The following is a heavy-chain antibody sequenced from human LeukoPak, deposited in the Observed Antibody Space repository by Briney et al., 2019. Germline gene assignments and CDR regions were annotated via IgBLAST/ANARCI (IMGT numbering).Heavy chain of an antibody. CDR3: AKGDDYVWGSYPDY. V-gene: IGHV3-30*04. J-gene: IGHJ4*02. Sequence: GGSLRLSCAASGFTFSNYTIHWVRQAPGKGLEWVAVISYNGSNKYYAVSVKGRFTISRDNSRNTLYLQMNSLRAEDTAVYYCAKGDDYVWGSYPDYWGQGTLVTVSS. CDR2: ISYNGSNK. D-gene: IGHD3-16*02. CDR1: GFTFSNYT.